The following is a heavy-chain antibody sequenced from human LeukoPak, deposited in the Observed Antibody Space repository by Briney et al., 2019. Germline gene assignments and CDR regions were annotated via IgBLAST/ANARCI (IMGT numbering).Heavy chain of an antibody. D-gene: IGHD6-19*01. CDR2: INPNSGGT. J-gene: IGHJ4*02. Sequence: ASVKVSCKASGYTFTGYHLHWVRQAPGQGLEWMGWINPNSGGTSYAQNFQGRVTMTRDTSISTAYMEMSRLRSDDTAVYYCARWYSSGWYSYYFDYWGQGTLVTVSS. CDR1: GYTFTGYH. V-gene: IGHV1-2*02. CDR3: ARWYSSGWYSYYFDY.